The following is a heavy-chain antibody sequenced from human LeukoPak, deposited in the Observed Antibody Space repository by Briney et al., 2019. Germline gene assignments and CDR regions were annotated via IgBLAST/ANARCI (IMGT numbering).Heavy chain of an antibody. Sequence: PARSLTLSCAASGFTFSSYAMHWVRQAPGQGLEWVAVISYDGSNKYYADSVKGRVTISRDNSKNTLYLQMNSLRAEDTAVYYCARADYGDYIYYYYYGMDVWGQGTTVTVSS. D-gene: IGHD4-17*01. CDR3: ARADYGDYIYYYYYGMDV. J-gene: IGHJ6*02. V-gene: IGHV3-30-3*01. CDR1: GFTFSSYA. CDR2: ISYDGSNK.